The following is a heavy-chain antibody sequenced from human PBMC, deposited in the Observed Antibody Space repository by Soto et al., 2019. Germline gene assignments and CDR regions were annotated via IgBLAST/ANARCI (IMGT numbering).Heavy chain of an antibody. V-gene: IGHV1-46*01. CDR3: ARDHPHSYGVYYFDY. CDR1: GYTFINYY. Sequence: EASVKVSCKASGYTFINYYMHWVRQAPGQGLEWMGIIDPGGRYTKYAQKFQGRVTMTRDTSTSTVYMEMSSLRSDDTAVYYCARDHPHSYGVYYFDYWGQGTPVTVSS. CDR2: IDPGGRYT. D-gene: IGHD5-18*01. J-gene: IGHJ4*02.